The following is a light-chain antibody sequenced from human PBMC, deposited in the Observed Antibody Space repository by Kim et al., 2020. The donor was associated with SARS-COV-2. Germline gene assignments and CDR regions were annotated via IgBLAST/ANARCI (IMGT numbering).Light chain of an antibody. CDR2: WAS. Sequence: TATINCNASQSVLYSSNNKNYLAWYQQKPGQSPKLLIYWASTRESGVPDRFSGSGSGTDFTLTISSLQAEDVAVYYCQQYYSTPQTFGQGTKLEI. J-gene: IGKJ2*01. CDR1: QSVLYSSNNKNY. CDR3: QQYYSTPQT. V-gene: IGKV4-1*01.